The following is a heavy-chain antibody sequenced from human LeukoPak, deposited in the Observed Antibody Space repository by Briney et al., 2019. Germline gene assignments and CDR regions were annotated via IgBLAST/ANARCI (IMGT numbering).Heavy chain of an antibody. J-gene: IGHJ3*02. V-gene: IGHV3-21*05. CDR2: INHDGNDI. CDR3: AGDGTGVLPGDAFDI. Sequence: GGSLRLSCAASGFTFSTHSMNWVRQAPGKGLEWVSYINHDGNDIYYGESVKGRFTISRDNAKNSLYLQIHTLTAEDTAVYYCAGDGTGVLPGDAFDIWSQGTMVTVSS. D-gene: IGHD1-1*01. CDR1: GFTFSTHS.